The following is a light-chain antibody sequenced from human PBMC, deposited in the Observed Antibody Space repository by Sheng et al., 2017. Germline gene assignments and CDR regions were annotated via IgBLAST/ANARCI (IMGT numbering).Light chain of an antibody. V-gene: IGLV3-21*03. Sequence: SYELTQPPSVSVAPGKTATIACGGTNIGRRSVHWYQQKPGQAPVLVVYDDSDRPSGIPERFSGSNSGNTATLTITRVEAGDEADYYCQVWDSSDPLVFGGGTKLTVL. CDR3: QVWDSSDPLV. CDR2: DDS. CDR1: NIGRRS. J-gene: IGLJ3*02.